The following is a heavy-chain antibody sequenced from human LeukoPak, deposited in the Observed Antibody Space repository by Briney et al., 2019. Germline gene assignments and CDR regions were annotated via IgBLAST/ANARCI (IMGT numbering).Heavy chain of an antibody. Sequence: QPGGSLRLFCAASGFTFSSYWMSWVRQAPGKGLEWVANIKEDGSEKYYVDSVKGRFTISRDNAKNLFYLHMNSLRAEDTAVYYCARDRFEAYGDTELGYWGQGTLVTVSS. D-gene: IGHD4-17*01. CDR1: GFTFSSYW. J-gene: IGHJ4*02. V-gene: IGHV3-7*01. CDR3: ARDRFEAYGDTELGY. CDR2: IKEDGSEK.